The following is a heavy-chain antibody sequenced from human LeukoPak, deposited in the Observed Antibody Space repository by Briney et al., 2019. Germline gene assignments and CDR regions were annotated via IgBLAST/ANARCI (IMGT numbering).Heavy chain of an antibody. CDR2: IHPDGSEE. CDR3: ARALVGATPYYYGMDV. J-gene: IGHJ6*02. CDR1: GFTFSNYW. Sequence: PGGSLRLSCVGSGFTFSNYWMNWVRQAPGKGLEWVANIHPDGSEEHYVDSVKGRFTISRDNAKNSLHLQMNSLRAEDTAVYYCARALVGATPYYYGMDVWGQGTTVTVSS. V-gene: IGHV3-7*04. D-gene: IGHD1-26*01.